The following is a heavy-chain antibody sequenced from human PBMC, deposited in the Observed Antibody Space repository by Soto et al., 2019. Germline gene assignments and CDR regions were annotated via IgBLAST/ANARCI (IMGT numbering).Heavy chain of an antibody. J-gene: IGHJ4*02. CDR2: IIPIFGTA. CDR3: ARELLVITGAGYFHY. CDR1: GGTFSSYA. Sequence: QVQLVQSGSEVKKPGSSVKVSCKASGGTFSSYAISWVRQAPGQGLEWMGGIIPIFGTANYAQKYQGRVTITADESTSTAYMELRSLRSEDTAVYYCARELLVITGAGYFHYWGQGTLVTDS. V-gene: IGHV1-69*01. D-gene: IGHD1-20*01.